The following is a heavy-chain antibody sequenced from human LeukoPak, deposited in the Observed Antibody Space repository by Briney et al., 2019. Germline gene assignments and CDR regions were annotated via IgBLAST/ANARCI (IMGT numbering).Heavy chain of an antibody. Sequence: SETLSLTCAVYGGSFSDYYYTWIRQPPGKGLEWIGEINHSGSTNYNPSLKSRVTISVDTSKNQFSLKLSSVTAADTAVYYCARERRITMIVVVITTQYYFDYWGQGTLVTVSS. J-gene: IGHJ4*02. V-gene: IGHV4-34*01. D-gene: IGHD3-22*01. CDR1: GGSFSDYY. CDR2: INHSGST. CDR3: ARERRITMIVVVITTQYYFDY.